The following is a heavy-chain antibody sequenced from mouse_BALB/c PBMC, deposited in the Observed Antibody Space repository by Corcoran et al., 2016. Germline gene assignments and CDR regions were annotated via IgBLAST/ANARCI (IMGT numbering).Heavy chain of an antibody. D-gene: IGHD2-3*01. V-gene: IGHV8-8*01. CDR2: IWWDDDK. CDR1: GFSLSTSGMG. CDR3: ARSGDGSVYAMDY. Sequence: QVTLKESGPGIWNPSQTLSLTCSFSGFSLSTSGMGVGCLRPPSGKGLEWLAHIWWDDDKYYNTSLKSQLTISKDTSRNQVFLKITRVDTADTATYYCARSGDGSVYAMDYLGQGTSGNVSS. J-gene: IGHJ4*01.